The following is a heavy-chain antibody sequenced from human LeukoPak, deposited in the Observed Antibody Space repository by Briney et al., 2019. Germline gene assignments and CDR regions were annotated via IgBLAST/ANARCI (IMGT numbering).Heavy chain of an antibody. CDR1: GYIFTTYY. J-gene: IGHJ4*02. V-gene: IGHV1-46*01. D-gene: IGHD6-6*01. Sequence: ASVKVSCKASGYIFTTYYIHWVRQAPGQGLEWMGIINPRGGSTSYAQKFQGRVTMTRDTSTSTVYMVLSSLTYEDTAVYFCARDDSGGDIAARDLDSWGQGTLVIVSS. CDR2: INPRGGST. CDR3: ARDDSGGDIAARDLDS.